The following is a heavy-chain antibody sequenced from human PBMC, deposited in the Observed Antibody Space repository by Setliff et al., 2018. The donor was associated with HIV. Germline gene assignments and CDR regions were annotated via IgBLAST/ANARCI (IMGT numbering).Heavy chain of an antibody. CDR3: TKDHLSGWASDC. CDR1: GFTFSSYW. CDR2: ISGDGSDT. D-gene: IGHD6-19*01. V-gene: IGHV3-74*01. J-gene: IGHJ4*02. Sequence: GGSLRLSCAASGFTFSSYWMHWVRQVPGKGLVWVSRISGDGSDTNYADSVKGRFTISRDNAKNSVYLQMNSLRVEDTAMYYCTKDHLSGWASDCWGQGTLVTVSS.